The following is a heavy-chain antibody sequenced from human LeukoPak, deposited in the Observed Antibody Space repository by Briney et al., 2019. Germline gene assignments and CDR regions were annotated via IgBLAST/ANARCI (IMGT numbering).Heavy chain of an antibody. CDR3: ARDPLDCSSASCYDYYYGMDV. Sequence: ASVKVSCKASGYTFTGYYMHWVRQAPGQGLEWMGWSNPNSGGTNYAQKFQGRVTMTRDTSISTAYMELSRLRSDDTAVYYCARDPLDCSSASCYDYYYGMDVWGQGTTVTVSS. D-gene: IGHD2-2*01. CDR1: GYTFTGYY. CDR2: SNPNSGGT. J-gene: IGHJ6*02. V-gene: IGHV1-2*02.